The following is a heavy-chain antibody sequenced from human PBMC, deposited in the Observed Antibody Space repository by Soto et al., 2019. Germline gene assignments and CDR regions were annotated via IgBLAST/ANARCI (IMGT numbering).Heavy chain of an antibody. CDR3: ARGGCSSTSCSIIPYNWFDP. V-gene: IGHV1-2*04. J-gene: IGHJ5*02. CDR2: INPNSGGT. D-gene: IGHD2-2*01. Sequence: ASVKVSCKASGYTFTSYGISWVRQAPGQGLEWMGWINPNSGGTNYAQKFQGWVTMTRDTSISTAYMELSRLRSDDTAVYYCARGGCSSTSCSIIPYNWFDPWGQGTLVTVSS. CDR1: GYTFTSYG.